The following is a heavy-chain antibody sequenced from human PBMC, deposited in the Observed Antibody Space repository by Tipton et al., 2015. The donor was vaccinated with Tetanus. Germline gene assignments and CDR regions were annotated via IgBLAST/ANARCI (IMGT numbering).Heavy chain of an antibody. CDR2: IKQDGSDK. D-gene: IGHD2-15*01. CDR3: AKDSVAGGVANFDY. CDR1: GFTFSNYW. V-gene: IGHV3-7*03. Sequence: GSLRLSCAASGFTFSNYWMSWVRQAPGRGLEWVASIKQDGSDKNYVDSVKGRFTISRDNAKNFLYLQMNSLRPEDTALYYCAKDSVAGGVANFDYWGQGTLVTVSS. J-gene: IGHJ4*02.